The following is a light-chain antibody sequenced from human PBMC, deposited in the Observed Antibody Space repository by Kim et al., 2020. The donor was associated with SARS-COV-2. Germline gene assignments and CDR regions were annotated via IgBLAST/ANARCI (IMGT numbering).Light chain of an antibody. V-gene: IGLV1-44*01. J-gene: IGLJ3*02. CDR1: SSNIGSNT. Sequence: QSVLTQPPSASGTPGQRVTISCSGSSSNIGSNTVNWYQQLPGTAPKLLIYSNNQRPSGVPDRFSGSKSGTSASVAISGLQSEDEADYYCAAWDDSLNGEVFGGGTQLTVL. CDR3: AAWDDSLNGEV. CDR2: SNN.